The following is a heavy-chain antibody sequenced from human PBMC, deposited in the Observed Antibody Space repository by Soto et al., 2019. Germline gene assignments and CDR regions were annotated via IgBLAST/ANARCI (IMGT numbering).Heavy chain of an antibody. J-gene: IGHJ6*02. D-gene: IGHD5-18*01. CDR2: MNPNSGNT. CDR3: ASDVDTAMVTRSPYGMDV. Sequence: VASVKVSCKASGYTFTSCDINWVRQATGQGLEWMGWMNPNSGNTGYAQKFQGRVTMTRNTSISTAYMGLSSLRSEDTAVYYCASDVDTAMVTRSPYGMDVWGQGTPVTVYS. CDR1: GYTFTSCD. V-gene: IGHV1-8*01.